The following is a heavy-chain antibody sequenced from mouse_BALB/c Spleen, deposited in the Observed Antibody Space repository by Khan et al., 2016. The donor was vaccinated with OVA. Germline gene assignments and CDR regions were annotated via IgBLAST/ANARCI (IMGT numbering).Heavy chain of an antibody. CDR2: ISYSGNT. CDR3: ARVYGGDFDY. V-gene: IGHV3-2*02. CDR1: GYSITSDYA. J-gene: IGHJ2*01. Sequence: EVKLEESGPGLVKPSQSLSLTCTVSGYSITSDYACNWIRQLPGNIVWWMGFISYSGNTNYNPSLKSRISITRDTSKNQFFLQLNAVTAEDTATYYGARVYGGDFDYWGQGTTLTVSA. D-gene: IGHD1-1*01.